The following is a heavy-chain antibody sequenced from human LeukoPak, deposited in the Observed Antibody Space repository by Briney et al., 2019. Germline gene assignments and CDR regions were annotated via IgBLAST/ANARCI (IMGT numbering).Heavy chain of an antibody. CDR1: GFTFSNYA. V-gene: IGHV3-23*01. CDR2: LRNSGSSP. Sequence: GGSLRLSCVGSGFTFSNYAMTWVRQAPGKGLEWVSALRNSGSSPYYADSVKGRFTISRDNSQNTLYLQMNSLRAEDTAVYYCARTGGATNFGPLDSWGQGTLVFVSS. CDR3: ARTGGATNFGPLDS. D-gene: IGHD1-26*01. J-gene: IGHJ4*02.